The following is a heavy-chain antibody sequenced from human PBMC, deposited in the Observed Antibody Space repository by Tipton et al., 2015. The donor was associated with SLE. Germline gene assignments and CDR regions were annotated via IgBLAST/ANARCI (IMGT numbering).Heavy chain of an antibody. D-gene: IGHD2-2*01. CDR2: INHSGST. CDR3: ARDCSSTSCYPYAFDI. CDR1: GGSISSYY. V-gene: IGHV4-34*01. Sequence: TLSLTCTVSGGSISSYYWSWIRQPPGKGLEWIGEINHSGSTNYNPSLKSRVTMSVDMSTNQFFLELSSVTAADTAVYYCARDCSSTSCYPYAFDIWGHGATVTVSS. J-gene: IGHJ3*02.